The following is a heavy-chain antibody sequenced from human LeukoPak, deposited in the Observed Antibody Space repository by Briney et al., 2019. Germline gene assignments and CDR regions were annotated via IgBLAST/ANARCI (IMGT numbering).Heavy chain of an antibody. CDR3: ARDEVDTAMVRGGYYYYMDV. D-gene: IGHD5-18*01. CDR1: GFTFSSYA. J-gene: IGHJ6*03. Sequence: GGSLRLSCAASGFTFSSYAMHWVRQAPGKGLEYVSAISSNGGSTYYANSVKGRFTISRDNSKNTLYLQMGSLRAEDMAVYYCARDEVDTAMVRGGYYYYMDVWGKGTTVTISS. V-gene: IGHV3-64*01. CDR2: ISSNGGST.